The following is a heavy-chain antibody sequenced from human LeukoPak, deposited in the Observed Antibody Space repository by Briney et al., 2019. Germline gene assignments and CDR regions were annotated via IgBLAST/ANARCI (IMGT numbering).Heavy chain of an antibody. CDR1: EYSFTSFY. CDR3: ARGPSNYYDSSGFWHFDC. D-gene: IGHD3-22*01. V-gene: IGHV1-46*03. Sequence: VASVKVSCXAFEYSFTSFYIHWVRQAPGQGLEWMGIINPSGGSTSYAQKFQDRVTMTRDTSTSTVYMELSSLRSEDTAVYYCARGPSNYYDSSGFWHFDCWGQGTLVTVSS. J-gene: IGHJ4*02. CDR2: INPSGGST.